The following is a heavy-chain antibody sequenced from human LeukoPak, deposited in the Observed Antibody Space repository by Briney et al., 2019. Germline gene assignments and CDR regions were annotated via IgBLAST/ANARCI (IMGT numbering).Heavy chain of an antibody. J-gene: IGHJ4*02. CDR3: ARDLAYCGGDCYTRLAAYYFDY. CDR1: EFTFSNFG. V-gene: IGHV3-30*02. CDR2: VPYDGFNK. D-gene: IGHD2-21*02. Sequence: PGGSLRLSCAASEFTFSNFGLHWVRQAPGKGLEWVAFVPYDGFNKQFADSVKGRVTISRDISKNTLYQQMLSLRAEDTAVYYCARDLAYCGGDCYTRLAAYYFDYWGQGTLVTVSS.